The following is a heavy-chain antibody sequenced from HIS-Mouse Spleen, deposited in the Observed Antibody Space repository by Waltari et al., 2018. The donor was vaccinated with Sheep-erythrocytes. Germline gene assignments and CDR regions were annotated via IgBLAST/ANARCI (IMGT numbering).Heavy chain of an antibody. J-gene: IGHJ6*02. CDR1: GGTFSSYA. D-gene: IGHD2-2*01. V-gene: IGHV1-69*04. Sequence: QVQLVQSGAEVKKPGSSVKVSCKASGGTFSSYAISWVRQAPGQGLEWMGRIIPILGIANYAQKFQGRVTITAEKSTSTAYMELSSLRSEDTAVYYCARGSEDIVVVPAASYYYYGMDVWGQGTTVTVSS. CDR2: IIPILGIA. CDR3: ARGSEDIVVVPAASYYYYGMDV.